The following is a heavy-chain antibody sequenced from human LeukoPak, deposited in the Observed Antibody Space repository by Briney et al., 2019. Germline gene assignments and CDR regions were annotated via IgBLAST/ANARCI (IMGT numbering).Heavy chain of an antibody. Sequence: SETLSLTCTISGGSVSDYYWSWIRQSPGKGLEWIGYIYYTGSTTYNPSLKSRVTISADTSKNQFSLKLSSVTAADTAVYYCARVPSHFDYWGQGTLVTVSS. CDR3: ARVPSHFDY. J-gene: IGHJ4*02. CDR2: IYYTGST. CDR1: GGSVSDYY. V-gene: IGHV4-59*02.